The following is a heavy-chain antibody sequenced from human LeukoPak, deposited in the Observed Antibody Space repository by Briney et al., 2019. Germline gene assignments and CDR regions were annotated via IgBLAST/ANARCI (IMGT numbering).Heavy chain of an antibody. CDR1: GFTFSHYY. CDR3: ARVAWGVAVPYYYMDV. D-gene: IGHD2-2*01. CDR2: ISSSGSTI. J-gene: IGHJ6*03. V-gene: IGHV3-11*04. Sequence: GGTLRLSCAASGFTFSHYYMSWIRQAPGKGLEWLSYISSSGSTIFYADSVKGRFTISRDNAETSLYLQMNSLRAEDTAVYYCARVAWGVAVPYYYMDVWGKGITVTVSS.